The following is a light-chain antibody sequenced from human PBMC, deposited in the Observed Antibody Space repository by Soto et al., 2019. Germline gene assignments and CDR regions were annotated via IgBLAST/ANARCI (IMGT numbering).Light chain of an antibody. Sequence: DIQMTQSPSTLSASVGDRVIITCRASESISNWLAWYQQKPGKAPNLLIYKASSLKSGVPLRFSGSGSGTEFTLTINSLQPDDFATYYCQQYHRYSTFGQGTKVDI. CDR1: ESISNW. J-gene: IGKJ1*01. CDR2: KAS. V-gene: IGKV1-5*03. CDR3: QQYHRYST.